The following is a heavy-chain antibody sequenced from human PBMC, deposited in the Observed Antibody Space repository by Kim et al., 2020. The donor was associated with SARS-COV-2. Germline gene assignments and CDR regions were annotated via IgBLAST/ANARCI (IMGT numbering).Heavy chain of an antibody. Sequence: ASVKVSCKASGYTFTGYYMHWVRQAPGQGLEWMGWINPNSGGTNYAQKFQGRVTMTRDTSISTAYMELSRLRSDDTAVYYCARDRSHYDILNGYYDYGMDVWGQGTTVTVSS. CDR2: INPNSGGT. CDR3: ARDRSHYDILNGYYDYGMDV. CDR1: GYTFTGYY. D-gene: IGHD3-9*01. J-gene: IGHJ6*02. V-gene: IGHV1-2*02.